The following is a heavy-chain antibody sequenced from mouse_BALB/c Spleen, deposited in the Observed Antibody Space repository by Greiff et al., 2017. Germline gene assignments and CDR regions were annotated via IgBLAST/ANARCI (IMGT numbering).Heavy chain of an antibody. CDR2: ISSGGSYT. D-gene: IGHD2-10*02. CDR3: ARGVWYFDY. V-gene: IGHV5-9-3*01. CDR1: GFTFSSYA. J-gene: IGHJ2*01. Sequence: EVKLMESGGGLVKPGGSLKLSCAASGFTFSSYAMSWVRQTPEKRLEWVATISSGGSYTYYPDSVKGRFTISRDNAKNTLYLQMSSLRSEDTAMYYCARGVWYFDYWGQGTTLTVAS.